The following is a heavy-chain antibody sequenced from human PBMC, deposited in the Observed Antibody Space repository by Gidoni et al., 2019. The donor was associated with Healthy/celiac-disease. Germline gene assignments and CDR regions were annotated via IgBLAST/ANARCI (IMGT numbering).Heavy chain of an antibody. CDR1: GFTFSSYG. D-gene: IGHD5-18*01. Sequence: QVQLVASGGGVVQPGRSLRLSCAASGFTFSSYGMHWVRQAPGKGLEWVAVIWYDGSNKYYADSVKGRFTISRDNSKNTLYPQMNSLRAEDTAVYYCARVAGGYSYGYFDYWGQGTLVTVSS. J-gene: IGHJ4*02. V-gene: IGHV3-33*01. CDR2: IWYDGSNK. CDR3: ARVAGGYSYGYFDY.